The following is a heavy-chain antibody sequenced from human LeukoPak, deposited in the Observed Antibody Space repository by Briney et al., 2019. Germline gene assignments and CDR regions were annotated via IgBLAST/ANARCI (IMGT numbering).Heavy chain of an antibody. Sequence: GGSLRLSCAASGFTFSSYSMNWVRQAPGKGLEWVSSISSSSSYIYYADSVKGRFTISRDNAKNSLYLQMNSLRAEGTAVYYCAREAYCGGDCGSWFDPWGQGTLVTVSS. CDR3: AREAYCGGDCGSWFDP. V-gene: IGHV3-21*01. J-gene: IGHJ5*02. D-gene: IGHD2-21*02. CDR1: GFTFSSYS. CDR2: ISSSSSYI.